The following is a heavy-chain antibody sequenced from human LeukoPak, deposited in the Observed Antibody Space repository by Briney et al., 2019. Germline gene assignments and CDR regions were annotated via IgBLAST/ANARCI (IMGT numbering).Heavy chain of an antibody. J-gene: IGHJ6*03. CDR3: ANVNWNYPGYYMDV. D-gene: IGHD1-7*01. CDR2: IRNDGTNK. Sequence: PGGSLRLSCAASGFTLRTYGMHWVRQAPGKGLEWVAFIRNDGTNKYYADSVKGRFTISRDNSKNTLYLQMNSLRAEDTAVYYCANVNWNYPGYYMDVWGKGTTVTVSS. V-gene: IGHV3-30*02. CDR1: GFTLRTYG.